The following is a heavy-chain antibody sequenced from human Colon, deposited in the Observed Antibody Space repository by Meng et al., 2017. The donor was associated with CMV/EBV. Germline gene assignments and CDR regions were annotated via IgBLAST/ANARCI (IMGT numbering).Heavy chain of an antibody. V-gene: IGHV1-2*02. J-gene: IGHJ4*02. Sequence: ASVKVSCKASGYTFTGYYMHWVRQAPGQGLEWMGWINPNSGGTNYAQKFQGRVTMTRDTSISTAYMELSRLRSDDTAVYYCARDVVMGSGSSYNHGPPDFWGQGTLVTVSS. CDR2: INPNSGGT. D-gene: IGHD3-10*01. CDR3: ARDVVMGSGSSYNHGPPDF. CDR1: GYTFTGYY.